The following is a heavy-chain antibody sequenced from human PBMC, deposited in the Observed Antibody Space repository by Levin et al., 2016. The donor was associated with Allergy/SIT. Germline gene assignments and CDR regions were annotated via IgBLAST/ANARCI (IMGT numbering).Heavy chain of an antibody. J-gene: IGHJ4*02. D-gene: IGHD2-8*02. CDR1: GFTFSSSA. CDR3: ATDRGVRVLDY. CDR2: ITTSGDTT. Sequence: GGSLRLSCAASGFTFSSSAMNWVRQAPGKGLEWVSVITTSGDTTYYADFVKGRFTISRDNSKNTLSLQMNSLRAEDTALYFCATDRGVRVLDYWGQGTLVTVSS. V-gene: IGHV3-23*01.